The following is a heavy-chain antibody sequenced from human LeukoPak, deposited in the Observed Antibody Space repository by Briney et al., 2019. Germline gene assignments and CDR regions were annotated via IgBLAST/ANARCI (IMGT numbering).Heavy chain of an antibody. J-gene: IGHJ4*02. Sequence: ASAKVSCKASGGTFSSYAISWVRQAPGQGLEWMGGIIPIFGTANYAQKFQGRVTITADESTSTAYMELSSLRSEDTAVYYCARVPGYSYDPPFDYWGQGTLVTVSS. CDR2: IIPIFGTA. CDR1: GGTFSSYA. D-gene: IGHD5-18*01. CDR3: ARVPGYSYDPPFDY. V-gene: IGHV1-69*13.